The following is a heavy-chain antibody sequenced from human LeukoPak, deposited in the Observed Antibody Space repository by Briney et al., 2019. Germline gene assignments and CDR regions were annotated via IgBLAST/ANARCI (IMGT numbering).Heavy chain of an antibody. CDR3: AGIPAPGHGFDP. D-gene: IGHD6-13*01. CDR2: INHSGGS. V-gene: IGHV4-34*01. CDR1: GGSFNEYH. Sequence: SETLSLTCAVYGGSFNEYHWSWIRQTPGKGLEWIGEINHSGGSNYNPSLKSRVTMSVDTSQNQFSLKLSSVTAADTALNYCAGIPAPGHGFDPRGQGTLVTVSS. J-gene: IGHJ5*02.